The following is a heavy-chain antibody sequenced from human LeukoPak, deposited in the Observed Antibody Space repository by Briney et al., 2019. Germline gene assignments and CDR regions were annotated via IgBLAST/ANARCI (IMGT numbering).Heavy chain of an antibody. V-gene: IGHV4-39*07. Sequence: SETLSLTCTVSGGSISSSSYYWGWIRQPPGKGLEWIGSIYYSGSTYYNPSLKSRVTISVDTSKNQFSLKLSSVTAADTAVYYCARDSTIAVAGKGHYGMDVWGQGTTVTVSS. CDR1: GGSISSSSYY. D-gene: IGHD6-19*01. J-gene: IGHJ6*02. CDR3: ARDSTIAVAGKGHYGMDV. CDR2: IYYSGST.